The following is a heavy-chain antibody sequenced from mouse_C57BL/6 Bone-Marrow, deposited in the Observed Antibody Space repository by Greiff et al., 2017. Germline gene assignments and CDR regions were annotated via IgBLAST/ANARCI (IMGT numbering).Heavy chain of an antibody. V-gene: IGHV1-50*01. CDR3: ARDYYGSSMFAY. CDR1: GYTFTSYW. CDR2: IDPSDRYT. J-gene: IGHJ3*01. Sequence: VQLQQPGAELVKPGASVKLSCKASGYTFTSYWMQWVKQRPGQGLEWIGEIDPSDRYTNYNQKFKGKATLTVETSSSTAYMQLSSLTSEDSAVYYCARDYYGSSMFAYWGQGTLVTVSA. D-gene: IGHD1-1*01.